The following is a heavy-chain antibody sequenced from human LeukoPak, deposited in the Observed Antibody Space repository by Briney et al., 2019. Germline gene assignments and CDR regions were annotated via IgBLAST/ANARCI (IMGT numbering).Heavy chain of an antibody. D-gene: IGHD3-9*01. Sequence: GGSLRLSCAASGFTFNTYGMHWVRQAPGKGLEWVAFMQHNGGNEHYADSVKGRFTISRDDSKNTLYLQMNSLRAEDTAAYYCAKGYYFDILSGYSSLDSWGQGTLVTVSS. CDR3: AKGYYFDILSGYSSLDS. V-gene: IGHV3-30*02. J-gene: IGHJ4*02. CDR1: GFTFNTYG. CDR2: MQHNGGNE.